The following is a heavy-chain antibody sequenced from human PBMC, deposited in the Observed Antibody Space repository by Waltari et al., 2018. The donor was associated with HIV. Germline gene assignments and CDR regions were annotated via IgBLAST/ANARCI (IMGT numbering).Heavy chain of an antibody. J-gene: IGHJ4*02. V-gene: IGHV7-4-1*02. Sequence: QVQLVQSGSELKKTGASVKVSCKATGYTFTSYAMKWVRQAPGQGLDWKGWITTNTGNPTYAQGFTGRFVFSLDTSVSTAYLQISSLKAEDTAVYYCARGPAHYDFWSGYYPGDYWGQGTLVTVSS. D-gene: IGHD3-3*01. CDR2: ITTNTGNP. CDR3: ARGPAHYDFWSGYYPGDY. CDR1: GYTFTSYA.